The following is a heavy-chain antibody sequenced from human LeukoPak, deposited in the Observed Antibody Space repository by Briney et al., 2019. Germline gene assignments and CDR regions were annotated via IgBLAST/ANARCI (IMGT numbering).Heavy chain of an antibody. CDR1: GFTFSSSA. D-gene: IGHD3-10*01. J-gene: IGHJ4*02. CDR2: ISASGGST. CDR3: AKDQYYGSGRGYFDY. V-gene: IGHV3-23*01. Sequence: PGGSLRLSCAASGFTFSSSAMSWVRQVPGKGLEWVSGISASGGSTSYADSVRGRFTISRDNSKNTLYVQMNSLRDEDTAVYYCAKDQYYGSGRGYFDYWGQGTLVTVSS.